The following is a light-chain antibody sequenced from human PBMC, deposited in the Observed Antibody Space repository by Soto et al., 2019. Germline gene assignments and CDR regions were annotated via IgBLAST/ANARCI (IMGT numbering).Light chain of an antibody. CDR1: ALPKQY. CDR2: KDS. V-gene: IGLV3-25*02. CDR3: QSADSIGPYWV. Sequence: SYELTQPPSVSVSPGQTARITCSGDALPKQYAYWYQQKPGQAPVLVIYKDSERPSGIPERFSGSSSGTTVTLTISGVQAEDEADYYCQSADSIGPYWVFGGGTKVTVL. J-gene: IGLJ3*02.